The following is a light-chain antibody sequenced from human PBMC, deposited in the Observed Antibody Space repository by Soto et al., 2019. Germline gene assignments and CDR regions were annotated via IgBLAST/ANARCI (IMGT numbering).Light chain of an antibody. J-gene: IGLJ1*01. V-gene: IGLV2-14*03. Sequence: QSALTQPASVSGSPGQSITISCTGTSSDVGGYKYVSWYQQHPGKAPKLMIYDVRNRTSGVSNRFSGSKSGNTASLTISGLQAEDEADYYCSSYTSSSTRVFGTGTKVTVL. CDR3: SSYTSSSTRV. CDR1: SSDVGGYKY. CDR2: DVR.